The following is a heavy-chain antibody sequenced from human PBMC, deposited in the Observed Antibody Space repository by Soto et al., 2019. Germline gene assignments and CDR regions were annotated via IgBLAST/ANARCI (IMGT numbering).Heavy chain of an antibody. CDR2: IYSGGST. CDR3: ARAPTVVTPGYFDF. Sequence: GSLGLSCAASGFTVSSSYMSWVRQAPGKGLEWVLVIYSGGSTYYADYVKVRFTISRDSSKNTLYLQMNSLRVEDTAVYYCARAPTVVTPGYFDFWGQGTLVTVSS. J-gene: IGHJ4*02. D-gene: IGHD4-17*01. CDR1: GFTVSSSY. V-gene: IGHV3-53*01.